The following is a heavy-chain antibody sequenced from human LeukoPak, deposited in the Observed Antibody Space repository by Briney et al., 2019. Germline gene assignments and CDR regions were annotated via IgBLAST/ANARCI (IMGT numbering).Heavy chain of an antibody. CDR1: GYTFTSYG. Sequence: GASVKVSCKASGYTFTSYGISWVRQAPGQGLEWMGGIIPIFGTANYAQKFQGRVTMTTDTSTSTAYMELRSLRSDDTAVYYCARDTVVVPAAISDYWGQGTLVTVSS. D-gene: IGHD2-2*02. J-gene: IGHJ4*02. CDR2: IIPIFGTA. CDR3: ARDTVVVPAAISDY. V-gene: IGHV1-18*01.